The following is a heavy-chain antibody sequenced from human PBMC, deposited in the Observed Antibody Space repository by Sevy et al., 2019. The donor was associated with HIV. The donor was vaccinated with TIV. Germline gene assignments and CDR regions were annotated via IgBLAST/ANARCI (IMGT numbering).Heavy chain of an antibody. V-gene: IGHV4-39*01. CDR2: IYYSGST. CDR3: ARTYYDFWSGYYTAPFDY. Sequence: SETLSLTCTVSGGSISSSSYYWVWIRQPPGKGLEWIGSIYYSGSTYYNPSLKSRVTISVDTSKNQFSLKLSSVTAADTAVYYCARTYYDFWSGYYTAPFDYWGQGTLVTVSS. J-gene: IGHJ4*02. CDR1: GGSISSSSYY. D-gene: IGHD3-3*01.